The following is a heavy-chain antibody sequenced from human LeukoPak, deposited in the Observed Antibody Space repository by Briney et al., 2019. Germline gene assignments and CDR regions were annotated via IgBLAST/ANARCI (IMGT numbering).Heavy chain of an antibody. D-gene: IGHD6-19*01. V-gene: IGHV1-2*02. CDR3: ARDLWWSSSSGLQY. J-gene: IGHJ4*02. Sequence: ASVKVSCKASGYTFTGYYMHWVRQAPGQGLEWMGWINPNSGGTNYAQKFQGRVTMTRDTSISTAYMELSRLRSDDTAVYYCARDLWWSSSSGLQYWGQGTLVTVSS. CDR1: GYTFTGYY. CDR2: INPNSGGT.